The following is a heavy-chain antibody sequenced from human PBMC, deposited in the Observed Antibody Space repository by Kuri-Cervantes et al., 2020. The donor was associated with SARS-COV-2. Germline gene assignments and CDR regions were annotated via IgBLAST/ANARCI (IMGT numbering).Heavy chain of an antibody. V-gene: IGHV3-21*01. CDR1: GFTFSSYA. CDR3: ARDPPSPYCNGGSCRTDV. Sequence: GGSLRLSCAASGFTFSSYAMSWVRQAPGKGLEWVSSISSSSSYIYYADSVKGRFTISRDNAKNSLYLQMNSLRAEDTAVYYCARDPPSPYCNGGSCRTDVWGQGTTVTVSS. CDR2: ISSSSSYI. J-gene: IGHJ6*02. D-gene: IGHD2-15*01.